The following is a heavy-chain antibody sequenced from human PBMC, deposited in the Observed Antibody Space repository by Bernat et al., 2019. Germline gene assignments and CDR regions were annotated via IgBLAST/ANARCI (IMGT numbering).Heavy chain of an antibody. CDR2: ISGGGDGT. V-gene: IGHV3-23*01. Sequence: EVQLLESGGGLVQPGGSLRLSCAASGFTFSSYAMSWVRQAPGKGLEWVSTISGGGDGTDYADSVKGRFTISRDNSKNTLYLQMNSLRAEDTALYYCAKSGGYCGGGTCYPNWFDPWGRGTLVT. CDR3: AKSGGYCGGGTCYPNWFDP. J-gene: IGHJ5*02. CDR1: GFTFSSYA. D-gene: IGHD2-15*01.